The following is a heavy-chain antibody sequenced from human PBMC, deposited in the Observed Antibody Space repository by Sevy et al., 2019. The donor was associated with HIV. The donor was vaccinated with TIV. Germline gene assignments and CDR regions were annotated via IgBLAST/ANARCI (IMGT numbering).Heavy chain of an antibody. CDR2: FDPEDAET. Sequence: ASVKVSCKVSGSTLSQMAMHWVRQAPGKGLEWMATFDPEDAETIYTQKLQGRVTMTEDTSRDTAYMELSNLRSEDTAVYYCATTKDYYESIGEPFDYWGQGTLVTVSS. D-gene: IGHD3-22*01. CDR3: ATTKDYYESIGEPFDY. J-gene: IGHJ4*02. CDR1: GSTLSQMA. V-gene: IGHV1-24*01.